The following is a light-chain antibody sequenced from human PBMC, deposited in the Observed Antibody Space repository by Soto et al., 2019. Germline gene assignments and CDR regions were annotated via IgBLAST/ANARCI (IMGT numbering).Light chain of an antibody. Sequence: EIVLTQSPGTLSLSPGERATLSCRASQSVSSSYLAWYQQKPGQAPRLLIYGASSRATGIPDRFSGSASGTDFTLTISRLEPEDFAVYYCQQYGSSPRFGPGTTVDIK. J-gene: IGKJ3*01. CDR1: QSVSSSY. CDR2: GAS. CDR3: QQYGSSPR. V-gene: IGKV3-20*01.